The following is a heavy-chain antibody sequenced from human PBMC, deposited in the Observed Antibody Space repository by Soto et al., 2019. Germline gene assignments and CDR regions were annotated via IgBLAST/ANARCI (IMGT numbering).Heavy chain of an antibody. CDR1: GGTFSSYA. CDR3: ASHGITGTWVYYYGMDV. CDR2: IIPIFDTA. V-gene: IGHV1-69*12. Sequence: QVQLVQSGAEVKKPGSSVKVSCKASGGTFSSYAISWVRQAPGQGLEWMGGIIPIFDTADYALKFQGRVTITADESTSTAYMELSSLRSEDTAVYYCASHGITGTWVYYYGMDVWGQGTTVTVSS. J-gene: IGHJ6*02. D-gene: IGHD1-7*01.